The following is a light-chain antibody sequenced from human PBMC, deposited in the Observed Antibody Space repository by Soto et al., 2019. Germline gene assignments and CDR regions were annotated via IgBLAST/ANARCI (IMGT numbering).Light chain of an antibody. V-gene: IGLV1-44*01. CDR3: AAWDDSLNGQVV. CDR2: SNN. CDR1: SSNIGRNT. Sequence: QSALTQPPSASGTPGQRVTISCSGSSSNIGRNTVNWYQQLPGTAPKLLIYSNNQRPSGVPDRFSGSKSGTSASLAISGLQSEDEADYYCAAWDDSLNGQVVFGGGTKVTVL. J-gene: IGLJ2*01.